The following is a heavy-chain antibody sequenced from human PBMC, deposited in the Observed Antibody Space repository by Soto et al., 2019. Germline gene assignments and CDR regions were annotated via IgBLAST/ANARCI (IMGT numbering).Heavy chain of an antibody. CDR3: ARQAGTLSRGVFMMEP. CDR2: SSSYNGNT. Sequence: QVHLVQSGTEVQKPGASVKVACKASGYNFVTYGFSWVRQAPGQGLEWMGWSSSYNGNTIYAQKFQGRVNMTTDTSTNTAHMELRNLTSDDTAFSSCARQAGTLSRGVFMMEPWGQGTLVIVSS. J-gene: IGHJ5*02. CDR1: GYNFVTYG. V-gene: IGHV1-18*01. D-gene: IGHD3-10*01.